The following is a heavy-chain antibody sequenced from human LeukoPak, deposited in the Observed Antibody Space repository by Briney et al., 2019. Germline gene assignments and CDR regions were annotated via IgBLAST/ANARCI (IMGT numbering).Heavy chain of an antibody. J-gene: IGHJ4*02. Sequence: ASVKVSCKASGYTFTTYDINWVRQATGQGLEWMGWMNPNSGYTGYAQKFQGRVTITRDTSISTAYMELSSLRSEDTAVYYCARDGAPARDWGWGQGTLVTVSS. V-gene: IGHV1-8*03. CDR1: GYTFTTYD. CDR3: ARDGAPARDWG. D-gene: IGHD3/OR15-3a*01. CDR2: MNPNSGYT.